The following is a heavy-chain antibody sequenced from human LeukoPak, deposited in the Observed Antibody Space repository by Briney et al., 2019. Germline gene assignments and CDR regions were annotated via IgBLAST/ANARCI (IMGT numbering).Heavy chain of an antibody. CDR1: GGTFSSYA. CDR3: ALRGYSSETAFDI. CDR2: IIPIFGTA. D-gene: IGHD5-18*01. J-gene: IGHJ3*02. Sequence: SVKVSCKASGGTFSSYAISWVRQAPGQGLEWMGGIIPIFGTANYAQKFQGRVTITADESTSTAYMELSSLRPEDTAVYYCALRGYSSETAFDIWGQGTMVTVSS. V-gene: IGHV1-69*01.